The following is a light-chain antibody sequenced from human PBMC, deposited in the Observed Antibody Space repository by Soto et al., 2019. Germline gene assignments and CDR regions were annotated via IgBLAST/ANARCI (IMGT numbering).Light chain of an antibody. CDR3: SSYTSSRTWV. CDR2: EAT. J-gene: IGLJ3*02. CDR1: SSDVGGYNY. Sequence: QSVLTQPASVSGSPGQSITISCTGTSSDVGGYNYVSWYQQYPGKAPILIIYEATNRPSGVSHRFSGSKSGNTASLTISGLQAEDEADYYCSSYTSSRTWVFGGGTKVTVL. V-gene: IGLV2-14*01.